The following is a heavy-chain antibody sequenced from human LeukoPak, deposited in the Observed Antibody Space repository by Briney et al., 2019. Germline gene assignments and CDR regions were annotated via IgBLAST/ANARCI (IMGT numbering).Heavy chain of an antibody. Sequence: SVKVSCKASGGTXSSYAISWVRQAPGQGLEWMGRIIPILGIANYAQKFQGRVTITADKSTSTAYMELSSLRSEDTAVYYCARGPVLNDYGGNSDDYWGQGTLVTVSS. CDR1: GGTXSSYA. CDR2: IIPILGIA. V-gene: IGHV1-69*04. D-gene: IGHD4-23*01. J-gene: IGHJ4*02. CDR3: ARGPVLNDYGGNSDDY.